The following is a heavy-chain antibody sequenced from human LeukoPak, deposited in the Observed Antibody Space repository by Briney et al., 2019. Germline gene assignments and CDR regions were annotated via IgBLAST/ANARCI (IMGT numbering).Heavy chain of an antibody. D-gene: IGHD5-12*01. J-gene: IGHJ4*02. CDR1: GFTFSSYA. V-gene: IGHV3-23*01. Sequence: PGGSLRLSCAASGFTFSSYAMSWVRQAPGKGLEWVSAISGSGGSTYYADSVKGWFTISRDNSKNTLYLQMNSLRAEDTAVYYCAKDPRWLRLGYFDYWGQGTLVTVSS. CDR3: AKDPRWLRLGYFDY. CDR2: ISGSGGST.